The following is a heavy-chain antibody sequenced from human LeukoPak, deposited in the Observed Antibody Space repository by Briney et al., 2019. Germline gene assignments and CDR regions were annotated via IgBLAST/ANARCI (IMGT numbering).Heavy chain of an antibody. CDR3: ARGGGCTSTSCAFDY. V-gene: IGHV4-59*01. D-gene: IGHD2-2*01. J-gene: IGHJ4*02. CDR1: GGSISGYF. Sequence: SETLSLTCTVSGGSISGYFWTWIRQPPGKGLEWLGHIYYSGTTNYSPSLTSRVSISVDTSKNQFSLKVTSVTAADTAVYFCARGGGCTSTSCAFDYWGQGTLVTVSS. CDR2: IYYSGTT.